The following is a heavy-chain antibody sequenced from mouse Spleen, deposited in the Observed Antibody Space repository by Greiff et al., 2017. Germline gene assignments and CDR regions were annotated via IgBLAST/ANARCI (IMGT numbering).Heavy chain of an antibody. D-gene: IGHD3-2*02. J-gene: IGHJ3*01. CDR2: IYPGSGST. Sequence: QVQLQQSGAELVKPGASVKMSCKASGYTFTSYWITWVKQRPGQGLEWIGDIYPGSGSTNYNEKFKSKATLTVDTSSSTAYMQLSSLTSEDSAVYYFARGAAQATGFAYWGQGTLVTVSA. CDR1: GYTFTSYW. V-gene: IGHV1-55*01. CDR3: ARGAAQATGFAY.